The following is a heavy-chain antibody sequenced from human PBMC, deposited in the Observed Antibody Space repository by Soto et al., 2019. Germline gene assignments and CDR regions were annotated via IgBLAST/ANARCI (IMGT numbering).Heavy chain of an antibody. J-gene: IGHJ4*02. D-gene: IGHD6-19*01. CDR1: GFTFSSYA. CDR2: ISGSGGST. Sequence: GGSLRLSCAASGFTFSSYAMSWVRQAPGKGLEWVSAISGSGGSTYYADSVKGRFTISRDNSKNTLYLQMNSLRAEDTAVYYCAKDLPADRTGIAVAGAVDYWGQGTLVTVSS. CDR3: AKDLPADRTGIAVAGAVDY. V-gene: IGHV3-23*01.